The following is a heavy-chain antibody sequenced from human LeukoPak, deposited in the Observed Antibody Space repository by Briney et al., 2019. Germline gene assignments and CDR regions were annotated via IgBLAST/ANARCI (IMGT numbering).Heavy chain of an antibody. V-gene: IGHV3-23*01. Sequence: GGSLRLSCAASGFTFSNYAMSWVRQAPGKGLEWVSTIILSGASTNYADSVKGRFTISRDNSKKTMYLQMKSLRGEDTAVYYCANASGQFDSNDAFDIWGQGTVVTVSS. D-gene: IGHD3-9*01. CDR3: ANASGQFDSNDAFDI. J-gene: IGHJ3*02. CDR2: IILSGAST. CDR1: GFTFSNYA.